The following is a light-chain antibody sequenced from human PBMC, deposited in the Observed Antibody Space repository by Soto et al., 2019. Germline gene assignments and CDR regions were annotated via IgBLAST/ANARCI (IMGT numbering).Light chain of an antibody. CDR2: GAS. J-gene: IGKJ2*01. Sequence: EIVLTQSPGTLSLSPGERATLSCRARQSVSSSNLAWYQQKPGQAPRLLIYGASSRATGIPDRFSGSGSGTDFTLTISRLEPEDFAVYYCQQYGTSAGYTFGQGTKLEIK. CDR1: QSVSSSN. CDR3: QQYGTSAGYT. V-gene: IGKV3-20*01.